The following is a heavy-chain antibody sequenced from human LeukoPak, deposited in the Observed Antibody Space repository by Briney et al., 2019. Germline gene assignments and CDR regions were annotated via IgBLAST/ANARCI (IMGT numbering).Heavy chain of an antibody. V-gene: IGHV4-34*01. CDR1: GGSFSGYY. CDR2: INHSGST. Sequence: SETLSLTCAVYGGSFSGYYWSWIRQPPGKGLEWIGEINHSGSTNYNPSLKSRVTISVDTSKNQFSLKLSSVTAADTAVYYCAPRRSGAMAAFDYWGQGTLVTVSS. D-gene: IGHD1-26*01. J-gene: IGHJ4*02. CDR3: APRRSGAMAAFDY.